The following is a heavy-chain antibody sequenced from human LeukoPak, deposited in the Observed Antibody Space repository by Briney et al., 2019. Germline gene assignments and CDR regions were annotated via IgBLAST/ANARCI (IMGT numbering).Heavy chain of an antibody. CDR1: GYTFTSYY. V-gene: IGHV1-46*03. D-gene: IGHD6-19*01. Sequence: ASVKVSCKASGYTFTSYYMHWVRQAPGQGLEWMGIINPSGGSTSYAQKFQGRVTMTRDTSTSTAYMELSSLRSEDTAVYYCARVRSAVAGDEYFQHWGQGTLVTVSS. CDR2: INPSGGST. J-gene: IGHJ1*01. CDR3: ARVRSAVAGDEYFQH.